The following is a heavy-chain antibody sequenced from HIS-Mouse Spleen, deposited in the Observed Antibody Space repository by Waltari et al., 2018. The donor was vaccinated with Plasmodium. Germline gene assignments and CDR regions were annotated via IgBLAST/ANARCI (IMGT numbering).Heavy chain of an antibody. Sequence: QVQLQESGPGLVKPSETLSLTCTVSGYSISSGYYWGWIRQPPGKGLEWIGSIYHSGSTHYNPSLKSRVTISVDTSKNQFSLKLSSVTAADTAVYYCARQSYYGSGSYYNVGWGQGTLVTVSS. V-gene: IGHV4-38-2*02. CDR1: GYSISSGYY. J-gene: IGHJ4*02. D-gene: IGHD3-10*01. CDR2: IYHSGST. CDR3: ARQSYYGSGSYYNVG.